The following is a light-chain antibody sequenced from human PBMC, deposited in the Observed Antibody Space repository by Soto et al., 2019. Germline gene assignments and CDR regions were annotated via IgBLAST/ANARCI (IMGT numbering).Light chain of an antibody. CDR3: QKYNSGPWT. J-gene: IGKJ1*01. CDR1: QGISNY. V-gene: IGKV1-27*01. CDR2: AAS. Sequence: DIQMTQSPSSLSASVGDRVTITCRAIQGISNYLAWYQQKPGKVPKLLIYAASTLQSGVPSRFSGSGSGTEFPLTISSLQPEDVATYSCQKYNSGPWTVGQGTKVEIK.